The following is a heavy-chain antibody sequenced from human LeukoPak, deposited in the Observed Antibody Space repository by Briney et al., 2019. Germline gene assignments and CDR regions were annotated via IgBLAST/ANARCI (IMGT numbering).Heavy chain of an antibody. Sequence: GGSLRLSCAASGFTFSSYGMHWVRQAPGKGLEWVAFIRYDGSNKYYADSVKGRFTISRDNSKNTLYLQMNSLRAEDTAVYYCAREGGYSGYDDAFDIWGQGTMVTVSS. D-gene: IGHD5-12*01. CDR2: IRYDGSNK. V-gene: IGHV3-30*02. J-gene: IGHJ3*02. CDR3: AREGGYSGYDDAFDI. CDR1: GFTFSSYG.